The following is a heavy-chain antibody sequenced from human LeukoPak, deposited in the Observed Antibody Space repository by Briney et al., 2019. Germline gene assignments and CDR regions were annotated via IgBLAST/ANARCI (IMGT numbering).Heavy chain of an antibody. D-gene: IGHD4-17*01. V-gene: IGHV1-2*02. CDR1: GYTLTGYY. CDR3: AKGAVTRSAYYYYMDV. J-gene: IGHJ6*03. CDR2: INPNSGGT. Sequence: ASVKVSCKASGYTLTGYYMHWVRQAPGQGLEWMGWINPNSGGTNYAQKFQGRVTMTRDTSISTAYMELSRLRSDDTAVYYCAKGAVTRSAYYYYMDVWGKGTTVTVSS.